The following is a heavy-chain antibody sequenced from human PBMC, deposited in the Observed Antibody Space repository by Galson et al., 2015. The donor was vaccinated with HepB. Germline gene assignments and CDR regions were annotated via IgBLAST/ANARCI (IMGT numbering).Heavy chain of an antibody. D-gene: IGHD3-16*01. Sequence: SLRLSCAASGFTFSSYAMHWVRQAPGKGLEWVAVISYDGGNKYYADSVKGRFTISRDNFENTLYLQMNSLRAEDTAIYYCARRIGDDGMDVWGQGTTVTVSS. J-gene: IGHJ6*02. CDR1: GFTFSSYA. V-gene: IGHV3-30*04. CDR3: ARRIGDDGMDV. CDR2: ISYDGGNK.